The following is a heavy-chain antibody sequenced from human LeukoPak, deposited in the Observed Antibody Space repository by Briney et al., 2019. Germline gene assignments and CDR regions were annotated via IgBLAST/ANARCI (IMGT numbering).Heavy chain of an antibody. V-gene: IGHV3-23*01. CDR3: AKDLAYYYDSSGYDLPSY. J-gene: IGHJ4*02. D-gene: IGHD3-22*01. Sequence: PGGSLRLFCAVSGFTFSSYAMSWVRQAPGKGLEWVSAISGSGGSTYYADSVKGRLTISRDNSKNTLYLHMNSLRAEDTAVYYCAKDLAYYYDSSGYDLPSYWGQGTLVTVSS. CDR1: GFTFSSYA. CDR2: ISGSGGST.